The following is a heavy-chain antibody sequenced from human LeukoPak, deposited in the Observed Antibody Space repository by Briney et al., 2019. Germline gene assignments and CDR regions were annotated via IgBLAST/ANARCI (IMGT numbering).Heavy chain of an antibody. J-gene: IGHJ4*02. CDR1: GGSISSYY. CDR2: IYTSGST. D-gene: IGHD6-19*01. CDR3: ARWAVAGAFDY. Sequence: ASETLSLTCAVSGGSISSYYWSWIRQPAGKGLEWIGRIYTSGSTNYNPSLKSRVTMSVDTSKNQFSLKLSSVTAADTAVYYCARWAVAGAFDYWGQGTLVTVPS. V-gene: IGHV4-4*07.